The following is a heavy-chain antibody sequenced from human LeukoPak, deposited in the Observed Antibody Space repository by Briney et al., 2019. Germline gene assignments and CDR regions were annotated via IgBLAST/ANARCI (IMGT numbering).Heavy chain of an antibody. V-gene: IGHV1-69*05. Sequence: GASVKVSCKASGGTFSSYAISWVRQAPGQGLEWMGGIIPIFGTANYAQKFQGRVTMTTDTSTSTAYMELRSLRSDDTAVYYCARDRRLRFLEWSSIGYFQHWGQGTLVTVSS. D-gene: IGHD3-3*01. CDR3: ARDRRLRFLEWSSIGYFQH. CDR1: GGTFSSYA. CDR2: IIPIFGTA. J-gene: IGHJ1*01.